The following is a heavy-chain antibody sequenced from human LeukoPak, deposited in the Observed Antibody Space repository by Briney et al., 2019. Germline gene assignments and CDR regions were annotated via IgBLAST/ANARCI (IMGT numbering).Heavy chain of an antibody. CDR2: INPNSGGT. Sequence: ASVKVSCKASVYTFTGYYMHWVRQTPGQGLEWMGWINPNSGGTNYAQKFQGRVTMTRDTSISTAYMELSRLRSDDTAVYYCARDQLRLDEDYGDSVYYFDYWGQGTLVTVSS. V-gene: IGHV1-2*02. J-gene: IGHJ4*02. CDR3: ARDQLRLDEDYGDSVYYFDY. CDR1: VYTFTGYY. D-gene: IGHD4-17*01.